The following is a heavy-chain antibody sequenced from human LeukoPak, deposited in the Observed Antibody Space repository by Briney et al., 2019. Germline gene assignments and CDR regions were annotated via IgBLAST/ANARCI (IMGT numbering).Heavy chain of an antibody. D-gene: IGHD3-10*01. V-gene: IGHV5-51*01. CDR1: GYSFTTQC. Sequence: GESLKISCKASGYSFTTQCIGWVRPMPRKGLEWMAIIYPGDSDIRYSPSFQGQVTISADKSITPAYLQWSCLKASDTDMYYCARRYYAFAYDYWGQGTLVTVSS. CDR2: IYPGDSDI. CDR3: ARRYYAFAYDY. J-gene: IGHJ4*02.